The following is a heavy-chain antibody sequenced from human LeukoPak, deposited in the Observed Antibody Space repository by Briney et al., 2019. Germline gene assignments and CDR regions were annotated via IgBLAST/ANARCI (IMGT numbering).Heavy chain of an antibody. CDR2: MNPNSGNT. V-gene: IGHV1-8*01. D-gene: IGHD3-10*01. CDR3: ARDWVLLWFGELRHDAFDI. CDR1: GYTFTSYD. J-gene: IGHJ3*02. Sequence: ASVKVSCKASGYTFTSYDINWVRQATGQGLEWMGWMNPNSGNTGYAQKFQGRVTMTRNTSISTAYMELRSLRSDDTAVYYCARDWVLLWFGELRHDAFDIWGQGTMVTVSS.